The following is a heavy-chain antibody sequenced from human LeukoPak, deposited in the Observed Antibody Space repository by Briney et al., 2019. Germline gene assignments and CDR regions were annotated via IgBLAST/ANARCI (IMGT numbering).Heavy chain of an antibody. CDR2: ISSSSSYI. Sequence: GGSLRLSCAASGFTFSSYSMNWVRQAPGNGLEWVSSISSSSSYICYADSVKGRFTISRDNAKNSLYLQMNSLRAEDTAVYYCARRAATSYDYWGQGTLVTVSS. CDR3: ARRAATSYDY. J-gene: IGHJ4*02. CDR1: GFTFSSYS. V-gene: IGHV3-21*01. D-gene: IGHD2-15*01.